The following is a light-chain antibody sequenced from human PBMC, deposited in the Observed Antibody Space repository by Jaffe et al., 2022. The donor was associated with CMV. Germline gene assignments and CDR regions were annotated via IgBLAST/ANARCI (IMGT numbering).Light chain of an antibody. CDR1: QSITTY. CDR2: AAS. Sequence: DIQMTQSPSSLSASIGDRVTITCRASQSITTYLSWYQQKPGNAPKLLIYAASSLKSGVPSRFSGSGSGTDFTLTISSLQPEDFATYYCHQTYSTPITFGQGTRLEIK. V-gene: IGKV1-39*01. J-gene: IGKJ5*01. CDR3: HQTYSTPIT.